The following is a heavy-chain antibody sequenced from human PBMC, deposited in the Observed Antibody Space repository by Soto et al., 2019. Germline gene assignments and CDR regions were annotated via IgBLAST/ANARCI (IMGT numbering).Heavy chain of an antibody. Sequence: QVQLVQSGAEVKKPGSSVKVSCKAAGGTFSTYAISWVRQAPGQGLEWMGGIIPIFGTANYAQKFQGRVTITADESTSTAYMELSSLRSEDTAVYYCARDRGEYCGVDCWGYFDLWGRGTLVTVSS. V-gene: IGHV1-69*12. CDR2: IIPIFGTA. J-gene: IGHJ2*01. CDR1: GGTFSTYA. CDR3: ARDRGEYCGVDCWGYFDL. D-gene: IGHD2-21*02.